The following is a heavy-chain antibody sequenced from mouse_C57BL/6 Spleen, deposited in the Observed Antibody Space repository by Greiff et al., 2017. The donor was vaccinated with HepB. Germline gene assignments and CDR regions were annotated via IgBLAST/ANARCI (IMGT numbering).Heavy chain of an antibody. CDR3: ARGGYYGSSYKAMDY. CDR2: IFPGSGST. V-gene: IGHV1-75*01. D-gene: IGHD1-1*01. Sequence: QVQLQQSGPELVKPGASVKISCKASGYTFTDYYINWVKQRPGQGLEWIGWIFPGSGSTYYNEKFKGKATLTVDKSSSTAYMLLSSLTSEDSAVYFCARGGYYGSSYKAMDYWGQGTSVTVSS. J-gene: IGHJ4*01. CDR1: GYTFTDYY.